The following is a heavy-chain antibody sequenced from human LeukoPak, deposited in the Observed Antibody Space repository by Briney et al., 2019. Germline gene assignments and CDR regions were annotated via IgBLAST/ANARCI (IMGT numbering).Heavy chain of an antibody. V-gene: IGHV3-74*03. CDR3: TRAGYSSGFDS. CDR1: GFTFSGYW. J-gene: IGHJ5*01. D-gene: IGHD6-19*01. CDR2: INSDGYSI. Sequence: GGSLRLSCAASGFTFSGYWMHWVRQAPGKGLVWVSRINSDGYSIKYASSVKGRFTISRDNAKNTLYLQMNSLIAEDTAVYFCTRAGYSSGFDSWGQGTLVTVSS.